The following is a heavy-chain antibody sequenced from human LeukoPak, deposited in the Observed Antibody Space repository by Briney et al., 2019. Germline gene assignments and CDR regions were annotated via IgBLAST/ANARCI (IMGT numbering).Heavy chain of an antibody. J-gene: IGHJ6*02. D-gene: IGHD2-2*01. CDR2: ISWNSGNM. V-gene: IGHV3-9*01. CDR1: GFIFSDYA. CDR3: ARGTFCPSNGCLPPYMDV. Sequence: GGSLRLSCAASGFIFSDYAMHWVRQGPGRGLECVSSISWNSGNMECADSVKVRFIISREHAKNSLYLQMNSLRTEDTALYYCARGTFCPSNGCLPPYMDVWGQGATVTVSS.